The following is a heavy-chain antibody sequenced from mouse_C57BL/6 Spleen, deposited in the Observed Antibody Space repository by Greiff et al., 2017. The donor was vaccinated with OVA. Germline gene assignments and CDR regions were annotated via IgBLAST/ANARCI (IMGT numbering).Heavy chain of an antibody. CDR2: IDPSDSYT. V-gene: IGHV1-50*01. J-gene: IGHJ4*01. CDR1: GYTFTSYW. Sequence: QVHVKQPGAELVKPGASVKLSCKASGYTFTSYWMQWVKQRPGQGLEWIGEIDPSDSYTNYNQKFKGKATLTVDKSSSTAYMQLSSQTSEDSAVYYCARNSKDYAMDYWGQGTSVTVSS. CDR3: ARNSKDYAMDY. D-gene: IGHD2-5*01.